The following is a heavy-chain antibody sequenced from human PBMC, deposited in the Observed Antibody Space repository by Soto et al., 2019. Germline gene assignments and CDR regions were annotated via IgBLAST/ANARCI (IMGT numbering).Heavy chain of an antibody. D-gene: IGHD3-10*01. Sequence: QVQLVQSGDEVKKPGASVKVSCKASGYIFVPYGIAWVRQAPGPELEWMGRISPYTRITHSDTKVQGRLTMTTDTFTITAYMDLVRLTSDDTAVYYWVIVDNYITPPPQDVWGQGTTVTVSS. J-gene: IGHJ6*02. CDR1: GYIFVPYG. V-gene: IGHV1-18*01. CDR2: ISPYTRIT. CDR3: VIVDNYITPPPQDV.